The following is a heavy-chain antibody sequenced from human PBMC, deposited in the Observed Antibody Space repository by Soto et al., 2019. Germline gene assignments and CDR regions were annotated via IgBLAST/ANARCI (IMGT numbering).Heavy chain of an antibody. J-gene: IGHJ6*02. D-gene: IGHD6-25*01. CDR1: GYSFTSYW. CDR2: IDPSDSYT. CDR3: ASHGYPYYYGMDV. Sequence: PGESLKISCKGSGYSFTSYWIGWVRQMPGKGLEWMGRIDPSDSYTNYSPSFQGHVTISADKSISTAYLQWSSLKASDTAMYYCASHGYPYYYGMDVWGQGTTVTVSS. V-gene: IGHV5-10-1*01.